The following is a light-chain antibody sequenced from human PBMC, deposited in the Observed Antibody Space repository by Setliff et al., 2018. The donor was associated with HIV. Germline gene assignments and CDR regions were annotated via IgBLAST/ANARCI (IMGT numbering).Light chain of an antibody. CDR1: NIGSKS. CDR2: DDS. CDR3: QAWDSSTFYV. Sequence: SYELTQPPSVSVAPGKTARITCGGDNIGSKSVHWYQQRPGQAPVLVVHDDSDRPSGIPERFSGSNSGNTATLTISRVEAGDEAEYYCQAWDSSTFYVFGTGTKVTVL. J-gene: IGLJ1*01. V-gene: IGLV3-21*03.